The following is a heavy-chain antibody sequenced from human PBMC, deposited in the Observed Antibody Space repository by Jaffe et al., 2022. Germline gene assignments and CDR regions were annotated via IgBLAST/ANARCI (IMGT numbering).Heavy chain of an antibody. CDR1: GGSISSGSYY. J-gene: IGHJ5*02. CDR3: ARAADILTGYYENWFDP. Sequence: QVQLQESGPGLVKPSQTLSLTCTVSGGSISSGSYYWSWIRQPAGKGLEWIGRIYTSGSTNYNPSLKSRVTISVDTSKNQFSLKLSSVTAADTAVYYCARAADILTGYYENWFDPWGQGTLVTVSS. D-gene: IGHD3-9*01. V-gene: IGHV4-61*02. CDR2: IYTSGST.